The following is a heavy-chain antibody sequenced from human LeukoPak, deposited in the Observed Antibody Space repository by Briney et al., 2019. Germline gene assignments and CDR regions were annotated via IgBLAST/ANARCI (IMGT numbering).Heavy chain of an antibody. J-gene: IGHJ4*02. CDR2: ISTSRST. Sequence: SETLSLTCTVSGGSISNGNYYWIWIRQPAGKGLEWIGRISTSRSTNYNPSLNSRVTMSIDTSTNQFSLRLSSVTAADTAIYYCARETSWRYFDYWGQGILVTVSS. D-gene: IGHD5-24*01. CDR1: GGSISNGNYY. V-gene: IGHV4-61*02. CDR3: ARETSWRYFDY.